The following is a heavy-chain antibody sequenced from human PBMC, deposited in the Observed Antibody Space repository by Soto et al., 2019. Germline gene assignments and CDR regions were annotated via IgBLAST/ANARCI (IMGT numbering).Heavy chain of an antibody. CDR1: GASITTGGSY. J-gene: IGHJ4*02. V-gene: IGHV4-39*01. CDR2: LYSTGST. Sequence: QLQLQEWGPGLVKPAETLSLSCAVSGASITTGGSYWGWIRQPPGKGLEWIGSLYSTGSTYYNPSLKSRVTISADTSKNQFSLKLTSVTAADTAVYYCARRYPYGQYLESFDYWGQGALVTVSS. CDR3: ARRYPYGQYLESFDY. D-gene: IGHD4-17*01.